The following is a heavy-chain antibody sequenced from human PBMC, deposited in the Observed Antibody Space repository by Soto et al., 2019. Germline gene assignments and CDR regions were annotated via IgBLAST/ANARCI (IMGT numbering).Heavy chain of an antibody. V-gene: IGHV3-23*01. J-gene: IGHJ4*02. CDR1: GFTFSSYA. Sequence: PWGSLRLSCAASGFTFSSYAMSWVRQAPGKGLEWVSAISGSGGSTYYADSVKGRFTISRDNSKNTLYLQMNSLRAEDTAVYYCAKDGGSGWYWNNYFDYWGQGTLVTVSS. D-gene: IGHD6-19*01. CDR3: AKDGGSGWYWNNYFDY. CDR2: ISGSGGST.